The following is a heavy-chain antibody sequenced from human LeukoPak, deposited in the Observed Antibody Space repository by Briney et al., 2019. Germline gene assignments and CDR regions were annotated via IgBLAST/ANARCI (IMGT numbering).Heavy chain of an antibody. J-gene: IGHJ4*02. CDR2: ISYDGSNK. V-gene: IGHV3-30-3*01. CDR1: GFTFSSYA. D-gene: IGHD6-19*01. Sequence: GGSLRLSCAASGFTFSSYARHWVRQAPGKGLEWVAVISYDGSNKYYADSVKGRFTISRDNSKNKLYLQMNSLRAEDTAVYYCARVRGMYSSGWYSNWGQGTLVTVSS. CDR3: ARVRGMYSSGWYSN.